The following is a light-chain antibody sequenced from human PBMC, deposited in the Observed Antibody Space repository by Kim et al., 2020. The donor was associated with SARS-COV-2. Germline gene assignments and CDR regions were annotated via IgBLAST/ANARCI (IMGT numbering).Light chain of an antibody. CDR1: KSVGTT. CDR3: AHYNNWLRS. Sequence: IVMTQSPAILSVSPGERVTLSCRASKSVGTTVAWYQQRPGQAPTLLIYSASTRATGVPPTFSGSGSGTEFTLTLSSLQSEELALYYCAHYNNWLRSFG. V-gene: IGKV3-15*01. CDR2: SAS. J-gene: IGKJ1*01.